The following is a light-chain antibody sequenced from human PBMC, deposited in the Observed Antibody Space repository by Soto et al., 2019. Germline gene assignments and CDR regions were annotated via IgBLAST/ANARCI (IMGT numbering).Light chain of an antibody. CDR3: KQSSNWPST. V-gene: IGKV3-11*01. CDR2: DAS. CDR1: QSVSSY. J-gene: IGKJ4*01. Sequence: EIVLTQSPATLSLSPGERATLSCRASQSVSSYLAWYQQKPGQAPRLLIYDASNRATGIPDRFSGSCSGTDFPLTISSPEPYDLEVYYRKQSSNWPSTVGGGTKVEI.